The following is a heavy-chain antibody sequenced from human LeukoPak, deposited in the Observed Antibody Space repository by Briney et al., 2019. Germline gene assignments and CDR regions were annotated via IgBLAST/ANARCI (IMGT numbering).Heavy chain of an antibody. V-gene: IGHV3-9*01. D-gene: IGHD2-15*01. Sequence: PGGSLRLSCAASGFTFDDYAMHWVRQAPGKGLEWVSGISWNSGSIGYADSVKGRFTISRDNSKNTLYLQMNSLRAEDTAVYYCAKDVAYSLASCMDVWGQGTTVTVSS. CDR3: AKDVAYSLASCMDV. CDR1: GFTFDDYA. J-gene: IGHJ6*02. CDR2: ISWNSGSI.